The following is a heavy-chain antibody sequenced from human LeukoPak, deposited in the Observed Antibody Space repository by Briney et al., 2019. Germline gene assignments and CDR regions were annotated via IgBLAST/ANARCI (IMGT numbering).Heavy chain of an antibody. CDR2: ISSNGGST. J-gene: IGHJ5*02. CDR3: ARGSDDFWSGYYIPNNWFDP. CDR1: GFTFSSYA. D-gene: IGHD3-3*01. Sequence: GGSLRLSCAASGFTFSSYAMHWVRQAPGKGLEYVSAISSNGGSTYYANSVKGRFTISRDNSKNTLYLQMGSLRAEDMAVYYCARGSDDFWSGYYIPNNWFDPWGQGTLVTVSS. V-gene: IGHV3-64*01.